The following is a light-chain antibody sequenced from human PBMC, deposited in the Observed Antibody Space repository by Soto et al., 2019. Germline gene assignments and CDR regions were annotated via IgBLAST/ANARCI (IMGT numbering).Light chain of an antibody. CDR3: QSYDSSLSGYV. V-gene: IGLV1-40*01. J-gene: IGLJ1*01. CDR2: ANN. CDR1: SSNIGAGYD. Sequence: QSVLTQPPSVSGAPGQRVTISCTGSSSNIGAGYDVHWYQQLPGTAPKLLIYANNIRPSGVPGRFSGSKSGTSASLAITGLQAEDEADYYCQSYDSSLSGYVFGPGNKV.